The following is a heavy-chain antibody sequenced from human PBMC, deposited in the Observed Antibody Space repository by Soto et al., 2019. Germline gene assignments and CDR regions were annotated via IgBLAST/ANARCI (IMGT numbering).Heavy chain of an antibody. CDR1: GGTFSSYT. J-gene: IGHJ5*02. D-gene: IGHD4-4*01. CDR3: TGSNFLTNWFDP. V-gene: IGHV1-69*02. CDR2: IIPILGIA. Sequence: QVQLVQSGAEVKKPGSSVKVSCKASGGTFSSYTISWVRQAPGQGLEWMGRIIPILGIANYAQKFQGRVTITADKSTSTAYMELSSLRSEDTAVYCCTGSNFLTNWFDPWGQGTLVTVSS.